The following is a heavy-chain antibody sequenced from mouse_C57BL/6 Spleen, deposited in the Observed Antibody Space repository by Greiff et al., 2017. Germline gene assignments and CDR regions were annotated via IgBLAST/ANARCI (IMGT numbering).Heavy chain of an antibody. CDR1: GFTFSSYA. D-gene: IGHD1-1*01. J-gene: IGHJ3*01. V-gene: IGHV5-9-1*02. CDR2: ISSGGDYI. CDR3: TREENYYGSSPWFAY. Sequence: EVNLVESGEGLVKPGGSLKLSCAASGFTFSSYAMSWVRQTPEKRLEWVAYISSGGDYIYYADTVKGRFTISRDNARNTLYLQMSSLKSEDTAMYYCTREENYYGSSPWFAYWGQGTLVTVSA.